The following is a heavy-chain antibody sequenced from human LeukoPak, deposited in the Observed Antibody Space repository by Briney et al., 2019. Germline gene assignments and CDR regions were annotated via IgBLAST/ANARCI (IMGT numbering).Heavy chain of an antibody. J-gene: IGHJ3*02. CDR2: ISSSGSTI. CDR3: ARGKGGYSGYDFEVGAFDI. V-gene: IGHV3-11*01. Sequence: LSLTCTVSGGSMSSNYWSWIRQPPGKGLEWVSYISSSGSTIYYADSVKGRFTISRDNAKNSLYLQMNSLRAEDTAVYYCARGKGGYSGYDFEVGAFDIWGQGTMVTVSS. D-gene: IGHD5-12*01. CDR1: GGSMSSNY.